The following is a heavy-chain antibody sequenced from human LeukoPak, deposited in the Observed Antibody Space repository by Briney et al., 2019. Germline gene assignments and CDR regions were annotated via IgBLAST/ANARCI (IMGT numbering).Heavy chain of an antibody. CDR2: IYHSGST. J-gene: IGHJ4*02. D-gene: IGHD3-3*01. Sequence: SETLSLTCTVSGASISSGGYSWSWIRQPPGRGLEWIGYIYHSGSTYYNPSLKSRITISVARSKNQFSLNLNSVTAADTAVYFCARSPHDSWSGYYGFFDSWGQGTLVIVSS. CDR3: ARSPHDSWSGYYGFFDS. CDR1: GASISSGGYS. V-gene: IGHV4-30-2*01.